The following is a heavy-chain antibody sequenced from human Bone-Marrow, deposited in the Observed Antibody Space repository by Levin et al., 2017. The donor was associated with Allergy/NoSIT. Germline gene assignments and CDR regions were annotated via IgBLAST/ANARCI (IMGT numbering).Heavy chain of an antibody. CDR3: ARGWNYDGLHGWGRSLDI. J-gene: IGHJ3*02. Sequence: GGSLRLSCAASGFTVSSNFMNWVRQTPRKGLEWVSSIYPGGATEYPESVKGRFSISRDASNNILYLQMNSLRVEDTALYYCARGWNYDGLHGWGRSLDIWGQGTMVTVSS. CDR1: GFTVSSNF. CDR2: IYPGGAT. D-gene: IGHD3-10*01. V-gene: IGHV3-53*01.